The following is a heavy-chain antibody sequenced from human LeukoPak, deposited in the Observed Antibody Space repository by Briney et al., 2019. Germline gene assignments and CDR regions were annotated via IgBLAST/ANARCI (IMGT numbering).Heavy chain of an antibody. D-gene: IGHD6-19*01. Sequence: SETLSLTCTVSGGSISSYYWSWIRQPPGKGLEWIGEINHSGSTNYNPSLKSRVTISVDTSKNQFSLKLSSVTAADTAVYYCAGRGMQWLARNWGQGTLVTVSS. V-gene: IGHV4-34*01. CDR1: GGSISSYY. CDR2: INHSGST. J-gene: IGHJ4*02. CDR3: AGRGMQWLARN.